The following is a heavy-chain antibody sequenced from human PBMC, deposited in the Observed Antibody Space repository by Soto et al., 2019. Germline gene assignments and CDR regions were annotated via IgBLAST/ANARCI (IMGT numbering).Heavy chain of an antibody. D-gene: IGHD3-22*01. CDR1: GGSISSYY. Sequence: QVQLQESGPGLVKPSETLSLTCTVSGGSISSYYWSWIRQPPGKGLEWIGYIYYSGSTNYNPSLKSRVTISVDTSKNQFSLKLSSVTAADTAVYYCARLFEGSGYYFDYWGQGTLVTVSS. V-gene: IGHV4-59*08. CDR3: ARLFEGSGYYFDY. J-gene: IGHJ4*02. CDR2: IYYSGST.